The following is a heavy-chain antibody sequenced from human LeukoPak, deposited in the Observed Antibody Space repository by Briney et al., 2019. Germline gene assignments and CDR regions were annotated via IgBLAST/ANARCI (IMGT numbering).Heavy chain of an antibody. J-gene: IGHJ4*02. CDR3: ARVGPYYYDSSGYLAY. CDR2: INPSGGST. CDR1: GYTFTSYY. V-gene: IGHV1-46*01. Sequence: ASVKVSCKASGYTFTSYYMHWVRQAPGQGLEWMGIINPSGGSTSYAQKFQGRVTMTRDTSTSTVYMELSSLRSEDTAVYYCARVGPYYYDSSGYLAYWAQGTLVTVSS. D-gene: IGHD3-22*01.